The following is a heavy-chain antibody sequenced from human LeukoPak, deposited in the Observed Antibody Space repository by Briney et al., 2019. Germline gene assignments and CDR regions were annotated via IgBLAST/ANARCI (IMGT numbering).Heavy chain of an antibody. CDR3: AKDGEPFSSSWYPYLSAVDY. CDR1: GFTFSSYA. D-gene: IGHD6-13*01. V-gene: IGHV3-23*01. J-gene: IGHJ4*02. CDR2: ISGSGGST. Sequence: PGGSLRLSCAASGFTFSSYAMSWVRQAPGKGLEWVSAISGSGGSTYYADSVKGRFTISRDNSKNTLYLQMNSLRAEDTAVYYCAKDGEPFSSSWYPYLSAVDYWGQGTLVTVSS.